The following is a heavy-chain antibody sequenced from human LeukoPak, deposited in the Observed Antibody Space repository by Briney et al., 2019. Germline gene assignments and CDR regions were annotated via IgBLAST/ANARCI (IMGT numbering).Heavy chain of an antibody. D-gene: IGHD5-12*01. Sequence: GRSLRLSCAASGFVFSTYEMDWVRHAPEKGLEWVSYISSSDGTTYYADSVKGRFTISRDNAKNSLSLQMNSLSAEDTAVYYCVRELVPQSINSGYDSFHIWGQGTMVTVSS. CDR1: GFVFSTYE. CDR2: ISSSDGTT. CDR3: VRELVPQSINSGYDSFHI. V-gene: IGHV3-48*03. J-gene: IGHJ3*02.